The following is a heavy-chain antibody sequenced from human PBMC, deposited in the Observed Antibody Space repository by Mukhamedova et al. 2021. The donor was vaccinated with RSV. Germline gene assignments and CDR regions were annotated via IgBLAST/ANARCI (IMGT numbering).Heavy chain of an antibody. Sequence: HWVRQAPGKDLEWVAVINWDETSKSYGDSVKGRFTISRDNSKNTVSLQMDSLKAEDTAIYYCARHVSSSWYPYYFDFWGQGTLV. J-gene: IGHJ4*02. CDR2: INWDETSK. V-gene: IGHV3-33*01. D-gene: IGHD6-13*01. CDR3: ARHVSSSWYPYYFDF.